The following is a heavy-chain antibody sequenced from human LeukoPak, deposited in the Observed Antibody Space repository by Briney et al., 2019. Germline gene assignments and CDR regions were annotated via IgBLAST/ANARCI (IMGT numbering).Heavy chain of an antibody. V-gene: IGHV3-30*04. J-gene: IGHJ6*02. CDR2: ISYDGSNK. D-gene: IGHD6-13*01. Sequence: GGSLRLSCAASGFTVSSYAMHWVRQAPGKGLEWVAVISYDGSNKYYADSVKGRFTISRDNSKNTLYLQMNSLRAEDTAVYYCARDRSSSWYWDYYYGMDVWGQGTTVTVSS. CDR3: ARDRSSSWYWDYYYGMDV. CDR1: GFTVSSYA.